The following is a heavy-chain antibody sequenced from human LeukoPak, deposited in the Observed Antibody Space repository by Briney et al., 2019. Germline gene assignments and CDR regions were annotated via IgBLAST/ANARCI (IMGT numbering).Heavy chain of an antibody. V-gene: IGHV6-1*01. Sequence: SQTLSLTCAISGDSVSSNSAAWNWIRQPPSRGLEWLGRTYYRSKWYNDYAVSVKSRITINPDTSKNQFSLQLNSVTPEDTAVYYCARVDIVVVPAAMSGAYYYYYYMDVWGKGTTVTVSS. D-gene: IGHD2-2*01. J-gene: IGHJ6*03. CDR2: TYYRSKWYN. CDR3: ARVDIVVVPAAMSGAYYYYYYMDV. CDR1: GDSVSSNSAA.